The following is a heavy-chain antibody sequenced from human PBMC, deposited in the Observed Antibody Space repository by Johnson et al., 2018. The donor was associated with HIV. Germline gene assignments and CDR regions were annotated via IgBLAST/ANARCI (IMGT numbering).Heavy chain of an antibody. CDR2: IGTAGDT. V-gene: IGHV3-13*01. Sequence: VQLVESGGGLVPPGGSLRLSCPASRFTFSRYDMHWVRQATGKGLEWVSAIGTAGDTYYPGSVHGRFTISRDSSRNTLYLQMNSLRVEDTAVYYCARDESGYDEGFDAFDIWGQGTVVTVSS. D-gene: IGHD5-12*01. CDR1: RFTFSRYD. CDR3: ARDESGYDEGFDAFDI. J-gene: IGHJ3*02.